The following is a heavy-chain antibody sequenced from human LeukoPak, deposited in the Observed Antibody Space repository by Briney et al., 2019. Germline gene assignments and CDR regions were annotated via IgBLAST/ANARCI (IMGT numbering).Heavy chain of an antibody. V-gene: IGHV4-34*01. D-gene: IGHD3-9*01. CDR3: ARGPDILTGSTLFPDY. Sequence: SETLSLTCAVYGASFSGYYWSWIRQPPGKGLEWIGEINHSGSTNYNPSLKSRVTISVDTSKNLFSLKLSSVTAVDTAVYYCARGPDILTGSTLFPDYWGQGTLVTVSS. CDR1: GASFSGYY. J-gene: IGHJ4*02. CDR2: INHSGST.